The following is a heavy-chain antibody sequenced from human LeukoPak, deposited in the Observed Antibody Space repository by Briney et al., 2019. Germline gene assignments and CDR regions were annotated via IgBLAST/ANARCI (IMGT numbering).Heavy chain of an antibody. CDR1: GGSTNSNTYY. CDR3: ARDRGITTARGVPSWFDP. Sequence: SETLSLTCTVSGGSTNSNTYYWTWIRQPAGKGLEWIGRTYTTGGPSYNPSLKSRVTISIDTSKNQFSLKLTSVTAADTAVYYCARDRGITTARGVPSWFDPWGQGILVTVSS. D-gene: IGHD3-10*01. CDR2: TYTTGGP. J-gene: IGHJ5*02. V-gene: IGHV4-61*02.